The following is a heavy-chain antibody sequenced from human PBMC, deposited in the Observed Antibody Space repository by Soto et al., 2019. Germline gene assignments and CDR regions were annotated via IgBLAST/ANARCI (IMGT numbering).Heavy chain of an antibody. V-gene: IGHV1-69*01. J-gene: IGHJ6*02. CDR1: GGTFSSYA. D-gene: IGHD1-1*01. CDR3: ARDVRTGTQTSSGMDV. CDR2: IIPIFGTA. Sequence: QVQLVQSGAEVKKPGSSVKVSCKASGGTFSSYAISWVRQAPGQGLEWMGGIIPIFGTANYAQKFQGRVTITADESTSTAYMELSSLRSDDTAVYYCARDVRTGTQTSSGMDVWGQGTTVTVSS.